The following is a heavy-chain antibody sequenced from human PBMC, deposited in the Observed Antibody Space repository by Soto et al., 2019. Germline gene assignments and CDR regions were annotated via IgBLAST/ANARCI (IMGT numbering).Heavy chain of an antibody. CDR2: INAGNGNT. Sequence: ASVKVSCKASGYTFTSYAMHWVRQAPGQRLEWMGWINAGNGNTKYSQKFQGRVTITRDTSASTAYMELSSLRSEDTAVYYCARGSTLDYDILTGYADYWGQGTLVTV. CDR1: GYTFTSYA. V-gene: IGHV1-3*01. J-gene: IGHJ4*02. D-gene: IGHD3-9*01. CDR3: ARGSTLDYDILTGYADY.